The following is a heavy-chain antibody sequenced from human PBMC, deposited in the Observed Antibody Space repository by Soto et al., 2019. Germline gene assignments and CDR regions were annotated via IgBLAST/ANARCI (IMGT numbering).Heavy chain of an antibody. CDR1: GGTLRNYA. D-gene: IGHD4-17*01. V-gene: IGHV1-69*12. J-gene: IGHJ4*02. CDR3: ARGPDYDVCFDS. Sequence: QVRLVQSGAEVKRPGSSVKVSCKASGGTLRNYAIGWVRQAPGQGLEWMGGIILPFGTPNYVQKFQGRVTISADESMTTAYMELSWPRSEDTPVYYCARGPDYDVCFDSWGRGTLVTVS. CDR2: IILPFGTP.